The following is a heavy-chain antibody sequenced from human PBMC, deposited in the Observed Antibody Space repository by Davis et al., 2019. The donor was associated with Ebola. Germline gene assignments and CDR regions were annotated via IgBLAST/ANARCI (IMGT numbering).Heavy chain of an antibody. CDR2: IVSNDEK. V-gene: IGHV2-26*01. CDR1: GFSLRNARMG. J-gene: IGHJ6*02. CDR3: ARITTEYYGSGFYYYYGMDV. D-gene: IGHD3-10*01. Sequence: SGPTLVKPTETLTLTCTVSGFSLRNARMGVSWIRQPPGKALEWLAHIVSNDEKSYSTSLKSRLTISKDTSKSQVVLTMTNMDPVDTATYYCARITTEYYGSGFYYYYGMDVWGQGTTVTVSS.